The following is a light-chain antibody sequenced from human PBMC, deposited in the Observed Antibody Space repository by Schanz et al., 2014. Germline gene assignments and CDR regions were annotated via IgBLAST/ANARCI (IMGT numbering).Light chain of an antibody. J-gene: IGKJ1*01. V-gene: IGKV3-20*01. Sequence: PGQRATLSCRTSQTVDSGYIVWYQQKPGQPPRLLIYGASSRATGIPDRFSGSGSGTDFTLTISRLEPEDIAVYYCQHYGYSPWTFGQGTKVGIK. CDR1: QTVDSGY. CDR2: GAS. CDR3: QHYGYSPWT.